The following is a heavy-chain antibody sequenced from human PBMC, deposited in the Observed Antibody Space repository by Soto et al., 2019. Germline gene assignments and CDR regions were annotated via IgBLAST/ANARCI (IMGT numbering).Heavy chain of an antibody. J-gene: IGHJ2*01. V-gene: IGHV3-23*01. CDR1: GFTFSSYV. CDR3: AKRTVGWYFDL. CDR2: ISGSGGST. D-gene: IGHD4-17*01. Sequence: EVQLLESGGGLVQPGGSLRLSCAASGFTFSSYVMNWVRQAPGKGLEWVSVISGSGGSTYYADSVKGRFTISRDNSMNTLYLQMNSLRAEDTAVYYCAKRTVGWYFDLWGRGTLVTVSS.